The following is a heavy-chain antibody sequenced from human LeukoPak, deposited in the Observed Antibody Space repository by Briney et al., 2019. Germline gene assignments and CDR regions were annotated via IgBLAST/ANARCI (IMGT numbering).Heavy chain of an antibody. CDR2: IYHSGST. V-gene: IGHV4-38-2*02. J-gene: IGHJ6*03. CDR3: ARALGSSWYVGDYYYYMDV. CDR1: GYSISSGYY. Sequence: SETLSLTCTVSGYSISSGYYWGWIRQPPGKGLEWIGSIYHSGSTYYNPSLKSRVTISVDTSKNQFSLKLSSVTAADTAVYYCARALGSSWYVGDYYYYMDVWGKGTTVTISS. D-gene: IGHD6-13*01.